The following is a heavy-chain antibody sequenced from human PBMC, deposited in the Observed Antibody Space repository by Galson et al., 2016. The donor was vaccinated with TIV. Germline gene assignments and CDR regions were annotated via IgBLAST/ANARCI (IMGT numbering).Heavy chain of an antibody. Sequence: SLRLSCAASGFTFDDYGMSWVRQVPGKGLEWVSDINWNGAATGYADSVQGRFTISRDNAKKSVHLQMNSLRVEDTAFYYCARITVGGSWNAIDIWGQGTMVSVSP. V-gene: IGHV3-20*04. CDR1: GFTFDDYG. CDR3: ARITVGGSWNAIDI. D-gene: IGHD4-11*01. J-gene: IGHJ3*02. CDR2: INWNGAAT.